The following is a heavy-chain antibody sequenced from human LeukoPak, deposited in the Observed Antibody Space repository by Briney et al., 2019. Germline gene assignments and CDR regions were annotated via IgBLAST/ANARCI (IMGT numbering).Heavy chain of an antibody. CDR1: GVSISSGGYY. CDR3: AREPVHSYALDYFDY. V-gene: IGHV4-31*03. D-gene: IGHD5-18*01. Sequence: SETLSLTCTVSGVSISSGGYYWNWIRQHPGKGLEWIGYIYYSGSTYYNPSLKSRVTISVDTSKNQFSLKLSSVTAADTAVYYCAREPVHSYALDYFDYWGQGTLVTVSS. J-gene: IGHJ4*02. CDR2: IYYSGST.